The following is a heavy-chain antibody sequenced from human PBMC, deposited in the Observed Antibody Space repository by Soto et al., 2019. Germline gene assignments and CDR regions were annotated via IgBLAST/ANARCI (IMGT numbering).Heavy chain of an antibody. CDR2: IYPGDSDT. V-gene: IGHV5-51*03. J-gene: IGHJ6*03. Sequence: GESLKISCKGSGYSFTSYWIGWVRQMPGKGLEWMGIIYPGDSDTRYSPSFQGQVTISADKSVSTAYLQWSSLKASDTAMYYCARTTVNPPPYHYYYMDVWGKGTTVTVSS. CDR3: ARTTVNPPPYHYYYMDV. D-gene: IGHD4-17*01. CDR1: GYSFTSYW.